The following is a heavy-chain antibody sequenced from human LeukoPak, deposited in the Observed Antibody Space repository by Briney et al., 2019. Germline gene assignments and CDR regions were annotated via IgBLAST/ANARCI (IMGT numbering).Heavy chain of an antibody. D-gene: IGHD7-27*01. Sequence: PGGSLRLSCETSGFTFSTYKMNWVRQAPGKGLEWVSYISESSSTIYYADSVKGRFTISRDNAKNSLYLQMNSLRAEDTAVYYCARDRDLTGGLDYWGQGTLVTVSS. CDR2: ISESSSTI. V-gene: IGHV3-48*04. CDR1: GFTFSTYK. CDR3: ARDRDLTGGLDY. J-gene: IGHJ4*02.